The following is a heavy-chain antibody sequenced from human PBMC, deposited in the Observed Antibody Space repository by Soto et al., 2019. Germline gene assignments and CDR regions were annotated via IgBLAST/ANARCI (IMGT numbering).Heavy chain of an antibody. V-gene: IGHV4-39*01. Sequence: QLQLQESGPGLVKPSETLSLTCTVSGGSISSSSYYWGWIRQPPGKGLEWIGSIYYSGSTYYNPSLKSRVTISVDTSKNQFSLKLSSVTAADTAVYYCARHEASVAGLDWFDPWGQGTLVTVSS. CDR3: ARHEASVAGLDWFDP. CDR1: GGSISSSSYY. D-gene: IGHD6-19*01. CDR2: IYYSGST. J-gene: IGHJ5*02.